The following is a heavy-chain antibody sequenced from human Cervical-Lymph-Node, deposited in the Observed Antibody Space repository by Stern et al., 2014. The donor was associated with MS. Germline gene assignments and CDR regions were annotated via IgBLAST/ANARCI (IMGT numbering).Heavy chain of an antibody. Sequence: QVQLQESGPGLVKPSQTLSLTCTVSGASIKTIGYFWSWVRQPPGQGLVWIGFIAHRGVTFYNESLKSRVTLSQDTSANQFSLRLTSVTAADTALYFCMRGDYWGRGILVAVSS. CDR1: GASIKTIGYF. J-gene: IGHJ4*02. V-gene: IGHV4-31*03. CDR2: IAHRGVT. CDR3: MRGDY.